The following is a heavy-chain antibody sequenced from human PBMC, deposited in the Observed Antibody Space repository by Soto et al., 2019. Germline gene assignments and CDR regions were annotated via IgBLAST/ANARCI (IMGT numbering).Heavy chain of an antibody. CDR2: IYYSGNT. D-gene: IGHD5-18*01. V-gene: IGHV4-30-4*01. CDR3: ARALIQLWPHYYYGMDV. J-gene: IGHJ6*02. Sequence: SETLSLTCTVSAGSISSGDYYWSWIRQPPGKGLEWIGYIYYSGNTYYNPSLKSRVNILVDTSKNQFSLRVSFVTAADTAVYYCARALIQLWPHYYYGMDVWGQGTTVTVSS. CDR1: AGSISSGDYY.